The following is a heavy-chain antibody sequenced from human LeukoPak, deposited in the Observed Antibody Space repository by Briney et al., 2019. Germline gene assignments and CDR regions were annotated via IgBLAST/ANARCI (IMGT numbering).Heavy chain of an antibody. D-gene: IGHD3-3*01. J-gene: IGHJ6*03. Sequence: GESLKISCKGSGYSFTSYWIGWVRQMPGKGLEWMGIIYPGDSDTRYSPSFQGQVTISADKSISTAYLQWSSLKASDTAMYYCARLVDDIWSGYYSSPYYYYMDVWGKGTTVTVSS. V-gene: IGHV5-51*01. CDR1: GYSFTSYW. CDR2: IYPGDSDT. CDR3: ARLVDDIWSGYYSSPYYYYMDV.